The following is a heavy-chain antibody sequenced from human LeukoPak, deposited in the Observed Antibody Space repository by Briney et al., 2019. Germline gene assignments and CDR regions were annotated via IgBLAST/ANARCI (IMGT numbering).Heavy chain of an antibody. J-gene: IGHJ4*02. V-gene: IGHV4-39*01. CDR2: IYYSGTT. D-gene: IGHD2/OR15-2a*01. Sequence: SETLSLTCTVSGGSISSSNYYWGWLRQPPGMGLEWIVSIYYSGTTYYNPSLERRVTVSVDTTKNQFSLKLSSVTAADTAVYYCARHSSRSHPNFDYWGQGTLVTVSS. CDR3: ARHSSRSHPNFDY. CDR1: GGSISSSNYY.